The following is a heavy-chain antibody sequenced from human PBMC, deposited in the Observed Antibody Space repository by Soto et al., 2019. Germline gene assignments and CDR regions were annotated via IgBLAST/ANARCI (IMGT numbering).Heavy chain of an antibody. CDR1: GFSISSGGYS. Sequence: PXETLSLTCAVSGFSISSGGYSWSLIRQPPGKGLEWIGYIYHRGSTYYNPSLKSRVTISVDRSKNQCSLKLSSVTAADTAVYYCARGTKPGCFQHWGQGTLVTVSS. D-gene: IGHD7-27*01. V-gene: IGHV4-30-2*01. CDR2: IYHRGST. CDR3: ARGTKPGCFQH. J-gene: IGHJ1*01.